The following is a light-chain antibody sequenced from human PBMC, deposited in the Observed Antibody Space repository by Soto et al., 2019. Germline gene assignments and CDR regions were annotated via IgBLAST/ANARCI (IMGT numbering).Light chain of an antibody. CDR2: EVT. CDR3: LSFTTSITYI. J-gene: IGLJ1*01. Sequence: QSALAQPASVSGSPGQSITISRTGTSTDVGFYDYVSWYQQRPGTAPKLILYEVTNRPSGVSIRFSGSKSGNTASLTITGLQAEDEADYYCLSFTTSITYIFGTGTKV. V-gene: IGLV2-14*01. CDR1: STDVGFYDY.